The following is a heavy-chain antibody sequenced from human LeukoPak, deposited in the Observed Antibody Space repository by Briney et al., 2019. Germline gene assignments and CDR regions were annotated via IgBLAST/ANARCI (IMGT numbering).Heavy chain of an antibody. J-gene: IGHJ2*01. V-gene: IGHV3-13*04. Sequence: GGSLRLSCAASGFTLTNHDMHWVRQPTGKGLEWVSSIGTAGDTNYQGSVKGRFTTSRDNAKNSLYLQMNSLRDGDTAVYYCARELVTAGHWYFDLWGRGTLVTVSS. CDR1: GFTLTNHD. D-gene: IGHD2-2*01. CDR3: ARELVTAGHWYFDL. CDR2: IGTAGDT.